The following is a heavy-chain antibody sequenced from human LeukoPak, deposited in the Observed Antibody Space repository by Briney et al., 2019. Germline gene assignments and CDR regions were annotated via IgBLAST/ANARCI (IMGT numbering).Heavy chain of an antibody. D-gene: IGHD1-26*01. CDR3: ARDSLVGSTTPVFDY. CDR1: RFTFSTYS. Sequence: PGGSLRLPCAASRFTFSTYSMNWVRQAPGKGLEWVSSIDSTSTYIYYADSVKSRFTISRDNAKNSLYLQMDSLRAEDTAVYYCARDSLVGSTTPVFDYWGQGTLVTVSS. V-gene: IGHV3-21*04. CDR2: IDSTSTYI. J-gene: IGHJ4*02.